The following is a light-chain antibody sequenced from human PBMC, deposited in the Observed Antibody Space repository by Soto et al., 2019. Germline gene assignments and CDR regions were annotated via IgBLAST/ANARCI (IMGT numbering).Light chain of an antibody. V-gene: IGKV1-5*01. J-gene: IGKJ1*01. Sequence: DIQMIQSPSTLSASVGDRVTITCRASQSISSWLAWYQQKPGKAPRLLIYDASYLERGVASRFSGSGSGTEFTLPISDLQPDDLATYYCQQYNNFWTFGPGTKVEI. CDR3: QQYNNFWT. CDR1: QSISSW. CDR2: DAS.